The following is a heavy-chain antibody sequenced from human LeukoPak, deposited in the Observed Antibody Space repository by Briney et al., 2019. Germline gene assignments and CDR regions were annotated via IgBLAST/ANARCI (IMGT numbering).Heavy chain of an antibody. CDR2: ISPRSYST. Sequence: GGSLRLSCTASVFNFTASYMSWIRQSPGGRLEWLSYISPRSYSTYYADSARGRFTISRDNSLNSLFLHMTALRVDVSATYYCARGKRTFDFWDQGTRVSVSS. V-gene: IGHV3-11*01. CDR1: VFNFTASY. CDR3: ARGKRTFDF. D-gene: IGHD6-25*01. J-gene: IGHJ4*02.